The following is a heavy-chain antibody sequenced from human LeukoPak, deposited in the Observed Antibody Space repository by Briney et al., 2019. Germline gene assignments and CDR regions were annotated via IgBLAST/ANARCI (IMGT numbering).Heavy chain of an antibody. V-gene: IGHV4-38-2*02. J-gene: IGHJ4*02. D-gene: IGHD2-2*01. CDR3: ASTLNIVVVPAAMSY. Sequence: SETLSLTCTVSGYSISSGYYWGWIRQPPGKGLEWIGSIYHSGSTYYNPSLKSRVTISVDTSKNQFSLKLSSVTAADTAVYYCASTLNIVVVPAAMSYWGQGTLVTVSS. CDR1: GYSISSGYY. CDR2: IYHSGST.